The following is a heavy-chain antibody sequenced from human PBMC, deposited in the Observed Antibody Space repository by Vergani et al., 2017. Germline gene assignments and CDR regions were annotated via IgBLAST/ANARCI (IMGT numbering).Heavy chain of an antibody. CDR3: ARGSGKGDY. Sequence: QVQLVQSGAEVKKPGASVKVSCKASGGTFSSYAISWVRQAPGQGLEWMGRIIPNSGGTNYAQKFQGRVTMTRDTSISTAYMELSSLRADDTAVYYCARGSGKGDYWGQGTLVTVSS. V-gene: IGHV1-2*02. CDR1: GGTFSSYA. CDR2: IIPNSGGT. D-gene: IGHD1-26*01. J-gene: IGHJ4*02.